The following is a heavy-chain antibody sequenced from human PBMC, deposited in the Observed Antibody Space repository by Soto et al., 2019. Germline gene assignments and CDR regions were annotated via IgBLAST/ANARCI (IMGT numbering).Heavy chain of an antibody. CDR3: ARDRPLHPSYHSYGIAV. Sequence: PSETLSLTFTVSSGAVSSGNYLWTWIQQPPGKGLEWIGNMYYSGSTNNNSSLKTRVTISVDTSKNHFSLKLRSVTAADTAVYYCARDRPLHPSYHSYGIAVWGQGITVAVS. CDR1: SGAVSSGNYL. J-gene: IGHJ6*01. V-gene: IGHV4-61*03. CDR2: MYYSGST. D-gene: IGHD2-15*01.